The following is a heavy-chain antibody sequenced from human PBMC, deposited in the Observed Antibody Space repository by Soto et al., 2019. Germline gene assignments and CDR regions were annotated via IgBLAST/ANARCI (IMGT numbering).Heavy chain of an antibody. Sequence: GGSLRLSCAASGFTFSSYAMSWVRQAPGKGLEWVSAISGSGGSTYYADSVKGRFTISRDNSKNTLYLQMNSLRAEDTAVYYCARDLWGYCGVDCYPLDVWGQGTTVTVSS. CDR1: GFTFSSYA. CDR3: ARDLWGYCGVDCYPLDV. J-gene: IGHJ6*02. D-gene: IGHD2-21*02. V-gene: IGHV3-23*01. CDR2: ISGSGGST.